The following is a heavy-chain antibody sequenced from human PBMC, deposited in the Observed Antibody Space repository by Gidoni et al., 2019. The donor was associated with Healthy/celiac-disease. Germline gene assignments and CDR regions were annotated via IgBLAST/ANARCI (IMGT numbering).Heavy chain of an antibody. V-gene: IGHV4-34*01. Sequence: QVQLQQWGAGLLKPSENLSLTCAVYGGSFSGYYWSWIRQPPGKGLEWIGEINHSGSTNYNPSLKRRVTISVDTSKNQFSLKLSSVTAADTAVYYCARVDYGGKRGCDYWGQGTLVTVSS. CDR2: INHSGST. J-gene: IGHJ4*02. CDR3: ARVDYGGKRGCDY. D-gene: IGHD4-17*01. CDR1: GGSFSGYY.